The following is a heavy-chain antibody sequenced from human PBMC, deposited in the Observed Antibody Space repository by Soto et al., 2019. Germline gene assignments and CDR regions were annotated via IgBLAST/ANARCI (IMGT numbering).Heavy chain of an antibody. V-gene: IGHV3-30*18. CDR1: EFTFSSYG. J-gene: IGHJ6*02. CDR3: AKEGGRGLLWFGELYYYGMDV. Sequence: GGALRLSSAASEFTFSSYGMHWVREAPGKGLEWVAVISYDGSNKYYADSVKGRFTISRDNSKNTLYLQMNSLRAEDTAVYYCAKEGGRGLLWFGELYYYGMDVWGQGTTVTVSS. D-gene: IGHD3-10*01. CDR2: ISYDGSNK.